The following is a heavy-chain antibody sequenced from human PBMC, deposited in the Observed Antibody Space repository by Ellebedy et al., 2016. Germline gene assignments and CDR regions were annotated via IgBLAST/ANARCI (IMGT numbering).Heavy chain of an antibody. D-gene: IGHD2-2*02. CDR3: ARDPGGFSRGYCSNTLCYNDY. J-gene: IGHJ4*02. CDR2: TYRDGTT. V-gene: IGHV3-53*01. Sequence: GESLKISXAASGFIVSDNFINWVRQAPGQGLDSVSVTYRDGTTTYEDAAKGRFTTSRDNANHSLYLQMHSLRADDTAVYFCARDPGGFSRGYCSNTLCYNDYWGQGTLVTVSS. CDR1: GFIVSDNF.